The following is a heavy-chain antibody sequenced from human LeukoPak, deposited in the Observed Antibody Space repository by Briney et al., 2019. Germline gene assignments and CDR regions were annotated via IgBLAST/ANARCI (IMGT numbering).Heavy chain of an antibody. CDR1: GYSISSGYY. V-gene: IGHV4-38-2*02. D-gene: IGHD4-11*01. CDR3: ARLRYGTTIEFDP. Sequence: SETLSLTCTVSGYSISSGYYWGWIRQPPGNGLEWIGSIYHSGSTYYNPSLKSRVTISVDTSKSQFSLKLSSVTAADTAVYYCARLRYGTTIEFDPWGQGTLVTVSS. CDR2: IYHSGST. J-gene: IGHJ5*02.